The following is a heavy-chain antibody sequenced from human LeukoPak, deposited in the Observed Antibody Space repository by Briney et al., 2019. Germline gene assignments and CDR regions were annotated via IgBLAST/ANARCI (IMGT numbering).Heavy chain of an antibody. CDR3: AKVGRSMIVVVDAFDI. D-gene: IGHD3-22*01. V-gene: IGHV3-23*01. Sequence: QPGGSLRLSCAASGFTFSSYAMSWVRQAPGKGLEWVSAISGSGGSTYYADSVQGRFTISRDDSKNTLYLQMNSLRAEDTAVYYCAKVGRSMIVVVDAFDIWGQGTMVTVSS. CDR1: GFTFSSYA. CDR2: ISGSGGST. J-gene: IGHJ3*02.